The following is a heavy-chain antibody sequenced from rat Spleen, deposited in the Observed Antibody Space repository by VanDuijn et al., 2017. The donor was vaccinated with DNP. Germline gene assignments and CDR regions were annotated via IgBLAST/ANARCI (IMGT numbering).Heavy chain of an antibody. CDR3: ARQRVMYTTATGFAY. CDR2: ISITGGGT. Sequence: EVHLVESGGGLVQPGRSMKLSCAASGFSFRNYDMAWVRQAPKKGLEWVATISITGGGTYYPDSVKGRFTISRDNAKNSLYLQMNSLTSEDTATYYCARQRVMYTTATGFAYWGQGTLVTVSS. J-gene: IGHJ3*01. CDR1: GFSFRNYD. D-gene: IGHD1-6*01. V-gene: IGHV5-25*01.